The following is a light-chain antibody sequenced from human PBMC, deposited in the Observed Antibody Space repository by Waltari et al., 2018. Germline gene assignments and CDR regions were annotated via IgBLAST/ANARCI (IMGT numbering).Light chain of an antibody. CDR1: QGISNY. J-gene: IGKJ1*01. V-gene: IGKV1-17*03. CDR3: LQHNSYPCT. Sequence: TCQASQGISNYLNWYQQKPGKAPKRLIYAASNLQSGVPSRFSGSGSGTEFTLTISSLQPEDIATYYCLQHNSYPCTFGQGTKVEIK. CDR2: AAS.